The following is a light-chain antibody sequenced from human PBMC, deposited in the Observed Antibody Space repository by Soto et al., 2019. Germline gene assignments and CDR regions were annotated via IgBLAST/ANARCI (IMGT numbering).Light chain of an antibody. CDR1: QSVRSN. CDR3: QQYNYWPPWT. J-gene: IGKJ1*01. Sequence: EIVMTQSPVTLSVSPGERATLSCRAGQSVRSNLAWYQQKPGQAPRLLMYDASTRATGIPARFSGSGSGTEFTLTISSLQSEDFAVYYCQQYNYWPPWTFGQGTEVEIK. V-gene: IGKV3-15*01. CDR2: DAS.